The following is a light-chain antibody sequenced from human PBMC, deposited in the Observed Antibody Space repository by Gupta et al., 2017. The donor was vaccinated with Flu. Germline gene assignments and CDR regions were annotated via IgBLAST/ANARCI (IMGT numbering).Light chain of an antibody. Sequence: QSVLTQPPSASGAPGPMVTISCSGSSSNIGAGYDVHWYQQLPGRAPKVLIYGSANRPSGVPDRCFGSKSGISASLAITGVQAEDDADYYCQSYDTSLSGWVFGGGTKVTAL. CDR1: SSNIGAGYD. CDR3: QSYDTSLSGWV. J-gene: IGLJ3*02. CDR2: GSA. V-gene: IGLV1-40*01.